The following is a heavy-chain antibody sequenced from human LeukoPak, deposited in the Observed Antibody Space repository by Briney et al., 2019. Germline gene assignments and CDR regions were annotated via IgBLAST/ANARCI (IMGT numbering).Heavy chain of an antibody. Sequence: GGSLRLSCAAPGFTFRTYWMHWVRQAPGKGLVWVSRIEGDGSSTSYADSVKGRFTISRDNAKNTLYLQMNSLRAEDTAVYYCARDPSALAGFFDSWGQGTLVTASS. CDR1: GFTFRTYW. CDR2: IEGDGSST. V-gene: IGHV3-74*01. J-gene: IGHJ4*02. CDR3: ARDPSALAGFFDS. D-gene: IGHD6-19*01.